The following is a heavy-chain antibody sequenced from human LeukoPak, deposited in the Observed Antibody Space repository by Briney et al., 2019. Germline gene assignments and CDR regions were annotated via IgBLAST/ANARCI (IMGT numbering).Heavy chain of an antibody. V-gene: IGHV1-2*02. CDR3: ARYYYDSSGYYDAYYYYYMDV. CDR2: INPNSGGT. D-gene: IGHD3-22*01. Sequence: ASVKVSCKASGYTFTGYYMHWVRQAPGQGLEWMGWINPNSGGTNYAQKFQGRVTMTRDTSISTAYMELSRLRSDDTAVYYCARYYYDSSGYYDAYYYYYMDVWGKGTTVTVSS. J-gene: IGHJ6*03. CDR1: GYTFTGYY.